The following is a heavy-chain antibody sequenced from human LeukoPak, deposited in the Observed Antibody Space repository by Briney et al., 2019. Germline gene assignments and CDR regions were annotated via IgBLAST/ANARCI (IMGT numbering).Heavy chain of an antibody. CDR3: ARSFHSSSWYFDY. CDR2: IYYSGST. Sequence: SETLSLTCAVSGGSISTYYWNWIRQPPGKGLEWIGYIYYSGSTNYNPSLNSRVTISVGTSKNQFSLRLSSVTAADTAPYYCARSFHSSSWYFDYWGQGTLVTVSS. J-gene: IGHJ4*02. D-gene: IGHD6-13*01. V-gene: IGHV4-59*08. CDR1: GGSISTYY.